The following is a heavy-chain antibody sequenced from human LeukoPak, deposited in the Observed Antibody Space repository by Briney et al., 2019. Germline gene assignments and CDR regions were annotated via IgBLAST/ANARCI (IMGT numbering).Heavy chain of an antibody. D-gene: IGHD5-12*01. CDR1: GFTFSSYS. CDR2: ISSSSSYI. J-gene: IGHJ4*02. Sequence: GGSLRLSCAASGFTFSSYSMNWVRQAPGKGLEWVSSISSSSSYIYYADSVKGRFTISRDNAKNSLYLQMISLRAEDTAVYYCARGPSGYHNTGGQGTLVTVSS. V-gene: IGHV3-21*01. CDR3: ARGPSGYHNT.